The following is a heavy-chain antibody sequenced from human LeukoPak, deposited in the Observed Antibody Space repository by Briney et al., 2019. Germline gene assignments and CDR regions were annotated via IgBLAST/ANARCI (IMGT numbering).Heavy chain of an antibody. CDR2: ISSSSNTI. Sequence: GGSLRLSCAASGFTFSSYSMNWVRQAPGKGLEWVSYISSSSNTIYYADSVKGRFTISRDNAKNSLFLQMNSLRDEDTSVYYCARAVAVVTRGGLVFDYWGQGTLVTVSS. D-gene: IGHD2-21*02. CDR1: GFTFSSYS. J-gene: IGHJ4*02. CDR3: ARAVAVVTRGGLVFDY. V-gene: IGHV3-48*02.